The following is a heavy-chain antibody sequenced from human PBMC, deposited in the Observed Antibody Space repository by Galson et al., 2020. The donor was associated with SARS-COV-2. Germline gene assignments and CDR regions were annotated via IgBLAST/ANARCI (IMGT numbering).Heavy chain of an antibody. CDR1: GFTVSSIY. V-gene: IGHV3-66*01. J-gene: IGHJ4*02. CDR3: ARDLMEAGSLDY. D-gene: IGHD6-19*01. Sequence: GSTLKNPCEAFGFTVSSIYMSWVRQAPGKGQEWVSVIYSGGSTYYADSVKGRFTISRDNSKNTLYLQMNSLRAEDTAVYYCARDLMEAGSLDYWGQGTLVTVSS. CDR2: IYSGGST.